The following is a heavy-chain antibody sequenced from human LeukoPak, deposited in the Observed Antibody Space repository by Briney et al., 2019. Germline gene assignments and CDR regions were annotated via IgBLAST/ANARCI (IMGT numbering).Heavy chain of an antibody. CDR3: ARLDRNYYYLDV. J-gene: IGHJ6*03. D-gene: IGHD1-1*01. CDR2: INPTTGVA. Sequence: GASVKVSCKTSGYTFTVHYMNWVRQAPEQGLEWMGRINPTTGVANYAQKFQGRITVTRDTSINTAYMELSSLRSDDTAVYYCARLDRNYYYLDVWGQGTTVTVSS. CDR1: GYTFTVHY. V-gene: IGHV1-2*06.